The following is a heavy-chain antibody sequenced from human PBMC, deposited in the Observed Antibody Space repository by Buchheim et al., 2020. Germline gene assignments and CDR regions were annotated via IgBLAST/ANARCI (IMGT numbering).Heavy chain of an antibody. CDR3: ARGGGDILTGYSLTFDY. V-gene: IGHV4-30-2*01. D-gene: IGHD3-9*01. CDR2: TYHSGST. Sequence: QLQLQESGSGLVKPSQTLSLTCAVSGGSISSGGYSWSWIRQPPGKGLEWIGYTYHSGSTYYNPALKSRVTIAVDRSKNQFALKLGAVTPADTAVYYCARGGGDILTGYSLTFDYWGQGTL. CDR1: GGSISSGGYS. J-gene: IGHJ4*02.